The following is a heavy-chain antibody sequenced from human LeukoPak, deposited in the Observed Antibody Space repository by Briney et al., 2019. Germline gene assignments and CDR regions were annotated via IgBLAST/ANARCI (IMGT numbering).Heavy chain of an antibody. J-gene: IGHJ3*02. CDR1: GFTFSSYN. Sequence: GGSLRLSCAAPGFTFSSYNMNWVRQAPGKGLEWVSSISSSSSYIYYADSVKGRFTISRDNAKNSLYLQMNSLRAEDTAVYYCARSYSSSGDAFDIWGQGTMVTVSS. V-gene: IGHV3-21*01. D-gene: IGHD6-13*01. CDR3: ARSYSSSGDAFDI. CDR2: ISSSSSYI.